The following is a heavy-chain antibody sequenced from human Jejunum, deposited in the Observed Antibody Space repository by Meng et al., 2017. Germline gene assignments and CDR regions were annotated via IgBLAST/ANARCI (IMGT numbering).Heavy chain of an antibody. V-gene: IGHV4-4*02. Sequence: HVELQGCGPGLVKPVERLIRHWSVSGCSISSVYWWAWGRQSPGKGLEWIGEIYHSGSTNYNPSLKIRVTISVDKSKNQFSLKLTSVTAADTAVYYCARGGYYSFDYWGQGTLVTVSS. D-gene: IGHD5-18*01. CDR2: IYHSGST. CDR1: GCSISSVYW. CDR3: ARGGYYSFDY. J-gene: IGHJ4*02.